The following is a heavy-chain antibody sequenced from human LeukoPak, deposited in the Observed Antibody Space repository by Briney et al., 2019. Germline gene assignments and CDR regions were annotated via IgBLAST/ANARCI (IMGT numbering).Heavy chain of an antibody. V-gene: IGHV2-5*02. Sequence: SGPTLVNPTQTLTLTCTFSGFSLSTSGVGVGWIRQPPGKALEWLALIYWDGDKRYSPSLKNRLTITKDTSKNQVVLTMTNMDPVDTATYYCAHRTRSTWYGGYGNDYFDYWGQGTLVTVSS. CDR2: IYWDGDK. D-gene: IGHD5-12*01. CDR3: AHRTRSTWYGGYGNDYFDY. J-gene: IGHJ4*02. CDR1: GFSLSTSGVG.